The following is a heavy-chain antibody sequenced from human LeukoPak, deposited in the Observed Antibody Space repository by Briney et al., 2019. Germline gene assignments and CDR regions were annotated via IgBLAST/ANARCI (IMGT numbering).Heavy chain of an antibody. CDR3: ARERYWDYYDSGGSATSFDY. Sequence: ASVKVSCKASGYTFTGYYMHWVRQAPGQGLEWMGWISAYNGNTNYAQKLQGRVTMTTDTSTSTAYMELRSLRSDDTAVYYCARERYWDYYDSGGSATSFDYWGQGTLVTVSS. J-gene: IGHJ4*02. D-gene: IGHD3-22*01. CDR1: GYTFTGYY. V-gene: IGHV1-18*04. CDR2: ISAYNGNT.